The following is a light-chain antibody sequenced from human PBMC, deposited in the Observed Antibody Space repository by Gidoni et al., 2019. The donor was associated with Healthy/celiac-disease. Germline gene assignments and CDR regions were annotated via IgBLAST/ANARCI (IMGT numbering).Light chain of an antibody. CDR3: QQYYSTPWT. CDR2: WAS. Sequence: DIVMTQSPDSLAVSLGERATINCKSRQSVLYSSNNKNYLAWYQQTPGQPPNLLIYWASTRESGVPDRFRGSGSATDFTLTISGLQAEDVAVYYCQQYYSTPWTFGQGTKVEIK. CDR1: QSVLYSSNNKNY. J-gene: IGKJ1*01. V-gene: IGKV4-1*01.